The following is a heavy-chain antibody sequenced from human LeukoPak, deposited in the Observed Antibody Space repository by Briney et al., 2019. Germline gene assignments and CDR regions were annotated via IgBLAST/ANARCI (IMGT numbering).Heavy chain of an antibody. Sequence: SETLSLACTVSGVSISSYYWSWIRQPAGKGLEWIGRIYTSGSTNYNPSLKSRVTMSVDTSKNQFSLKLSSVTAADTAVYYCARDRGYCSGGSCQHNWFDPWGQGTLVTVSS. CDR2: IYTSGST. V-gene: IGHV4-4*07. CDR3: ARDRGYCSGGSCQHNWFDP. J-gene: IGHJ5*02. D-gene: IGHD2-15*01. CDR1: GVSISSYY.